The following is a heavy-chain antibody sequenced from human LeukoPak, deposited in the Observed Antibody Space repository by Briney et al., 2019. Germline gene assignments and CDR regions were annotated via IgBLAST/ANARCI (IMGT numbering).Heavy chain of an antibody. V-gene: IGHV4-30-4*08. Sequence: SETLSLTCSVSNASIISGDYYWTWIRQPPGKGLELIGYIYYSGSTYYNPSLKSRVTISADTSKNHFSLKLISMTAADTAVYYCARAFPVIINGGWFDPWGQGTLVTVSS. J-gene: IGHJ5*02. D-gene: IGHD3-22*01. CDR2: IYYSGST. CDR3: ARAFPVIINGGWFDP. CDR1: NASIISGDYY.